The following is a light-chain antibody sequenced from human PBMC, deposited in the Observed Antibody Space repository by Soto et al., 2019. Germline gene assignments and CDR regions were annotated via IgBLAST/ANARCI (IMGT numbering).Light chain of an antibody. CDR1: HSVSSN. Sequence: IVLTPSPATLSVSPGDTATLSCRASHSVSSNLAWYQQRPGQAPRLLIYGASTRATGIPARFSGSGSGTEFTLTIGSLQFEDFAIYDCHQYDNWPPTFGQGTKLEIK. CDR3: HQYDNWPPT. V-gene: IGKV3-15*01. CDR2: GAS. J-gene: IGKJ2*01.